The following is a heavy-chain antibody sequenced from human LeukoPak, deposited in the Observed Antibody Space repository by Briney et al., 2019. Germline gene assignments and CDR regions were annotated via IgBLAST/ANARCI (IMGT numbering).Heavy chain of an antibody. J-gene: IGHJ4*02. V-gene: IGHV3-43*02. Sequence: GGSLRLSCAAPGXMFHDYAVHWVRQAPGKGLEWVSLISGDGGSTFYADSVKGRFTISRDNSKNSLYLQMNSLRSDDTALYYCARESESSGWYDYWGQGTLVTVSS. CDR3: ARESESSGWYDY. CDR1: GXMFHDYA. D-gene: IGHD6-19*01. CDR2: ISGDGGST.